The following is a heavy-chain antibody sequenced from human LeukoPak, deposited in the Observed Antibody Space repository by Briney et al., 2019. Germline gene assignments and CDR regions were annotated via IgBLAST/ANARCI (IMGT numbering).Heavy chain of an antibody. V-gene: IGHV5-51*01. CDR1: GYSSTSYW. CDR3: ARGRGRSWYFDY. Sequence: GESLKISCMGSGYSSTSYWIGWVRQMPGKGLEWMGIIYPGDSDTRYSPSFQGQVAISADKSITTAYLQCSSLKASDTAMYYCARGRGRSWYFDYWGQGTLVTVSS. D-gene: IGHD6-13*01. CDR2: IYPGDSDT. J-gene: IGHJ4*02.